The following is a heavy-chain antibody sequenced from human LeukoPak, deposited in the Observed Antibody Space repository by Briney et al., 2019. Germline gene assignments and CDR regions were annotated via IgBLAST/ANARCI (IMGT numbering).Heavy chain of an antibody. CDR3: ARDHGDYLYYFDY. J-gene: IGHJ4*02. V-gene: IGHV4-59*01. D-gene: IGHD4-17*01. CDR2: IYYSGSP. Sequence: SETLSLTCTVSGRSISSYYWSWIRQPPGKGLEWVGYIYYSGSPNYNPSLKSRVTISVDTSKSQFSLKLSSVTAADTAVYYCARDHGDYLYYFDYWGQGTLVTVSS. CDR1: GRSISSYY.